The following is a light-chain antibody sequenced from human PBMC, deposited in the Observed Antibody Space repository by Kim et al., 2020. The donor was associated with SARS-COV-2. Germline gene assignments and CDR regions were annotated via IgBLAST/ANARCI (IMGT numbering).Light chain of an antibody. J-gene: IGKJ2*01. CDR2: AAS. Sequence: SPGERATLSCRASQSVSSNYLAWYQQKVGQAPRLLIYAASSRATGIPDRFSGSGSQTDFTLTINGLEPEYFAVYYCQQYGRSPGYTFGQGTKLEI. CDR1: QSVSSNY. CDR3: QQYGRSPGYT. V-gene: IGKV3-20*01.